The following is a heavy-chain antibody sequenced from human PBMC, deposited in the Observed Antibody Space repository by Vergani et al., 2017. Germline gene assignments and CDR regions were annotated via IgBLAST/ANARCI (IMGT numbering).Heavy chain of an antibody. V-gene: IGHV3-23*01. Sequence: EVQLLESGGGLVQPGGSLRLSCSASGFTFSSYALSWVRQAPGKGLEWVSAISGSGGSTYYADSVKGRFTISRDNSKSTLYLQRNSLRAEDTAVYYWAKDRPYCGGDCYSGIFDGWGQGRLVSVS. CDR1: GFTFSSYA. CDR3: AKDRPYCGGDCYSGIFDG. D-gene: IGHD2-21*02. CDR2: ISGSGGST. J-gene: IGHJ4*02.